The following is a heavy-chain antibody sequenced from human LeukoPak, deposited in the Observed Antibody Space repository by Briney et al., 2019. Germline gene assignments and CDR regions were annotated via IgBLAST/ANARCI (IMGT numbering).Heavy chain of an antibody. Sequence: PGGSLRLSCAASGFTFSIYEMNWVRQAPGKGLEWLSYISGNAASIYYADSVLGRFTISGDNARNSLYLEMNSLRAEDTAVYYCARMTTVTHYWGQGTLVTVSS. CDR3: ARMTTVTHY. J-gene: IGHJ4*02. CDR2: ISGNAASI. D-gene: IGHD4-17*01. V-gene: IGHV3-48*03. CDR1: GFTFSIYE.